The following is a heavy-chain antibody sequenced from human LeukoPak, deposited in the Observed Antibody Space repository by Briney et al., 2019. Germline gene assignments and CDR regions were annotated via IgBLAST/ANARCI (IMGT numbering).Heavy chain of an antibody. CDR2: IRQDGAAK. V-gene: IGHV3-7*01. CDR1: GFIFSNYW. Sequence: PGGSLRLSCATSGFIFSNYWMTWVRQVPGKGLEWVASIRQDGAAKTYLDSVKGRFTISRDNAKSSLYLHMNSLIADDTAVYYCARDPPDCRSSSCRWGGWIGPWGQGTLVTVSS. J-gene: IGHJ5*02. CDR3: ARDPPDCRSSSCRWGGWIGP. D-gene: IGHD2-2*01.